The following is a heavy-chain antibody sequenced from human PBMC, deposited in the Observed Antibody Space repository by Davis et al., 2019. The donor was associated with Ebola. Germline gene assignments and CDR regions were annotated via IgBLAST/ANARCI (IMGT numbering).Heavy chain of an antibody. J-gene: IGHJ2*01. CDR2: IYYSGST. V-gene: IGHV4-59*01. D-gene: IGHD3-22*01. Sequence: SETLSLTCTVSGGSISSYYWGWIRQPPGKGLEWIGYIYYSGSTNYNPSLKSRVTISVDTSKNQFSLKLSSVTAADTAVYYCARDLGYYYDSSGYYAIRYFDLWGRGTLVTVSS. CDR1: GGSISSYY. CDR3: ARDLGYYYDSSGYYAIRYFDL.